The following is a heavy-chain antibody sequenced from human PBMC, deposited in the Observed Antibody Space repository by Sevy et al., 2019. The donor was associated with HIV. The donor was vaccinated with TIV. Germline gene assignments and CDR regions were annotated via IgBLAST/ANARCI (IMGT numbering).Heavy chain of an antibody. CDR3: ARGVRPYYYYGMDV. CDR1: GFTFSSYA. CDR2: ISYDGSNK. Sequence: GGSLRLSCAASGFTFSSYAMHRVRQAPGKGLEWVVVISYDGSNKYYADSVKGRFTISRDNSKNTLYLQMNSLRAEDTAVYYCARGVRPYYYYGMDVWGQGTTVTVSS. J-gene: IGHJ6*02. V-gene: IGHV3-30-3*01. D-gene: IGHD2-2*01.